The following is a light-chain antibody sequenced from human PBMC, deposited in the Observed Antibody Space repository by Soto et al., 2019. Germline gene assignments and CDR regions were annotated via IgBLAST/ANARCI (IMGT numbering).Light chain of an antibody. V-gene: IGKV1-5*03. CDR1: QSISTW. CDR3: QQYNSYSSWT. CDR2: KAS. Sequence: DIQMTQSPSTLSASVGDRVTITCRASQSISTWLAWYQQKPGKAPKLLIYKASSLESGVPSSFSGSGSGTEFTLTISSLQPDDFATYYCQQYNSYSSWTFGQGTKV. J-gene: IGKJ1*01.